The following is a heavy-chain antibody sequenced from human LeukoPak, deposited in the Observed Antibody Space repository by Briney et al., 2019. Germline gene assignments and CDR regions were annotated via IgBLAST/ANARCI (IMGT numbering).Heavy chain of an antibody. CDR2: INHSGST. CDR3: ARKAGYSSGWSPRYFDY. J-gene: IGHJ4*02. V-gene: IGHV4-34*01. Sequence: SETLSLTCAVYGGSFSRYYWSWIRQPPGKGLEWIGEINHSGSTNYNPSLKSRATISVDTSKNQFPLKPSSVTAADTAVYYCARKAGYSSGWSPRYFDYWGQGTLVTVSS. D-gene: IGHD6-19*01. CDR1: GGSFSRYY.